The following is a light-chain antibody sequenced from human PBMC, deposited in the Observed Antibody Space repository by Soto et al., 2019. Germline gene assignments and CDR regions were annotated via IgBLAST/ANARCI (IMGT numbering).Light chain of an antibody. V-gene: IGLV2-14*01. Sequence: QSALTQPASVSGSPGQSITISCTGTSGDVGHYSYVSWYQQHPGKAPKLIIYDVSSRPSGVSNRFSASKSGNTASLTISGPQAEDEADYYCSSYRRTGTLVFGGGTKLTVL. CDR1: SGDVGHYSY. CDR2: DVS. J-gene: IGLJ2*01. CDR3: SSYRRTGTLV.